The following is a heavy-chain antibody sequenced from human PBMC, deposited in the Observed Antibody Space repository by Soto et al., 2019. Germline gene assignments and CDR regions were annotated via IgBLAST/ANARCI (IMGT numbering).Heavy chain of an antibody. V-gene: IGHV3-48*02. CDR3: ARGGERYYDFWSGYYDY. D-gene: IGHD3-3*01. Sequence: EVQLVESGGGLVQPGGSLRLSCAASGFTFSSYSMNWVRQAPGKGLEWVSYISSSSSTIYYADSVKGRFTISRDNAKNSLYLQMNSLRDEDTAVYYCARGGERYYDFWSGYYDYWGQGTLVTVSS. J-gene: IGHJ4*02. CDR1: GFTFSSYS. CDR2: ISSSSSTI.